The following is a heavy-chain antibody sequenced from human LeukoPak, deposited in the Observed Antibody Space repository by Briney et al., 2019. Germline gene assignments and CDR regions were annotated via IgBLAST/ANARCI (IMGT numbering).Heavy chain of an antibody. CDR1: GYTFTSYA. Sequence: ASVKVSCKASGYTFTSYAMHWVRQAPGQRLEWMGWINAGNGNTKYSQKFQGRVTITRDTSASTAYMELSSLRSEGTAVYYCARDLITFGGVIVMPLNAGRRDHDAFDIWGQGTMVTVSS. V-gene: IGHV1-3*01. D-gene: IGHD3-16*02. CDR3: ARDLITFGGVIVMPLNAGRRDHDAFDI. J-gene: IGHJ3*02. CDR2: INAGNGNT.